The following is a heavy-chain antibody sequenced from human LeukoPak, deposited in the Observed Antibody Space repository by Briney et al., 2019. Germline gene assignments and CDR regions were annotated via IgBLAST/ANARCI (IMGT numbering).Heavy chain of an antibody. J-gene: IGHJ3*02. CDR1: GVPISTYY. V-gene: IGHV4-59*08. CDR3: ARLCSSTSCYVGAFDI. Sequence: SETLSLTCSVSGVPISTYYWSWLRQSPGKGLEWIAYVYYNGDIMYNPSLKSRVTISLDTSKNQFSLKLSSVTAADTAVYYCARLCSSTSCYVGAFDIRGQGTMVTVSS. CDR2: VYYNGDI. D-gene: IGHD2-2*01.